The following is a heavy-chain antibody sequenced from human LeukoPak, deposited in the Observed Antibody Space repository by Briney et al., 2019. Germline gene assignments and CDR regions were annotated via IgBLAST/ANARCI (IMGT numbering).Heavy chain of an antibody. D-gene: IGHD5-18*01. V-gene: IGHV4-59*01. Sequence: SETLSLTCTVSGGSISSYYWSWIRQPPGKGLEWVGYIYYSGSTNYNPSLKSRVTISVDTSKNQFSLKLSSVTAADTAVYYCARDWGYSYGFDYYYYGMDVWGQGTTVTVSS. CDR2: IYYSGST. CDR1: GGSISSYY. J-gene: IGHJ6*02. CDR3: ARDWGYSYGFDYYYYGMDV.